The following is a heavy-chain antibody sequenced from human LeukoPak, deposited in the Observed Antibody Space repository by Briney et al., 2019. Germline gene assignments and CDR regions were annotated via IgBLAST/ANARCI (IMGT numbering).Heavy chain of an antibody. CDR1: GGSISSTSW. Sequence: SETLSLTCAVSGGSISSTSWYSWVRQPPGKGLEWIGEIYHSGRTNYKASLKSRVTISVDTSKNQFSLKLSSVTAADTAVYYCARHRAYSSPGGHYYYMDVWGKGTTVTVSS. J-gene: IGHJ6*03. V-gene: IGHV4-4*02. CDR2: IYHSGRT. CDR3: ARHRAYSSPGGHYYYMDV. D-gene: IGHD6-13*01.